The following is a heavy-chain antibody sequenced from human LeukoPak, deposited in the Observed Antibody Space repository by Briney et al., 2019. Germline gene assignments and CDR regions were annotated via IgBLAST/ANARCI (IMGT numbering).Heavy chain of an antibody. CDR3: ASPGGGPTDY. D-gene: IGHD3-16*01. Sequence: PSETLSLTCTVSGSSISSGGYYWGWIRQPPGKGLEWIGSTYYSGSTYYNPSLKSRVTISVDTSKNQFSLKLSSVTAADTAVYYCASPGGGPTDYWGQGTLVTVSS. V-gene: IGHV4-39*01. CDR2: TYYSGST. J-gene: IGHJ4*02. CDR1: GSSISSGGYY.